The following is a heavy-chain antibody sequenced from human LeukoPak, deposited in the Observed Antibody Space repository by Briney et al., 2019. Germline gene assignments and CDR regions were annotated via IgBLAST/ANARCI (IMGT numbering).Heavy chain of an antibody. Sequence: GGSLRLSCAASVFTFSSYAMSWVRQAPGKGLEWVANIKQDGSEKYYVDSVKGRFTISRDNAKNSLYLQMNSRRAEDTAVYYCARTAGYSSSWYLDYWGQGTLVTVSS. CDR3: ARTAGYSSSWYLDY. CDR2: IKQDGSEK. CDR1: VFTFSSYA. V-gene: IGHV3-7*01. J-gene: IGHJ4*02. D-gene: IGHD6-13*01.